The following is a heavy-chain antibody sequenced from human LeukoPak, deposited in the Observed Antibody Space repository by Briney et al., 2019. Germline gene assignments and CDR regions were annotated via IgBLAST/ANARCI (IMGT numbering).Heavy chain of an antibody. D-gene: IGHD4-11*01. CDR3: ARDMTTAWFGY. CDR2: INPNSGGT. V-gene: IGHV1-2*02. J-gene: IGHJ4*02. Sequence: GASVKVSCRASGYXFTGYYMHWVRQAPGQGLEWIGWINPNSGGTNYAQKFQGRVTMTRDTSISTAYMELSRLRSDDTAVYYCARDMTTAWFGYWGQGTLVTVSS. CDR1: GYXFTGYY.